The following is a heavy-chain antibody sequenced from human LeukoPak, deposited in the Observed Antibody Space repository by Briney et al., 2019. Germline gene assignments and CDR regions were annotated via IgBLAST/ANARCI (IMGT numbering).Heavy chain of an antibody. CDR2: INSDGSST. CDR1: GFTFSSYW. V-gene: IGHV3-74*01. J-gene: IGHJ5*02. D-gene: IGHD3-10*01. Sequence: PGGSLRLSCAASGFTFSSYWMHWVRQAPGKGLVWVSRINSDGSSTSYADSVKGRFTISRDNAKNTLYLQMSSLRAEDTAVYYCAGFRELFSWFDPWGQGTLVTVSS. CDR3: AGFRELFSWFDP.